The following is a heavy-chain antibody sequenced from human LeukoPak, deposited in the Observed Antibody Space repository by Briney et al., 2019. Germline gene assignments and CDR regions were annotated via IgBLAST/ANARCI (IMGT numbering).Heavy chain of an antibody. J-gene: IGHJ3*01. Sequence: ASVKVSCKASGYNFTSYTISWVRQAPGQGLEWMGWISAYNGNTNYGQKLQGRVTMTTDTSTSTAYMELRSLRPDDTAVYYCARVEGAPIAAANVWGRGIMVTVSS. CDR1: GYNFTSYT. CDR2: ISAYNGNT. D-gene: IGHD6-13*01. CDR3: ARVEGAPIAAANV. V-gene: IGHV1-18*01.